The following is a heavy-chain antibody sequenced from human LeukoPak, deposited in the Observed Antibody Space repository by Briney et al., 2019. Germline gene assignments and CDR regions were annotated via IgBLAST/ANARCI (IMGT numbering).Heavy chain of an antibody. Sequence: PGGSLRLSCAASGFTFSTYAMTWVRQAPGKGLQWVSTISGSGLSSYYADSVKGRFTISRDNSKDALYLQMRSLRPEDTAVYYCVKFDSSGYYGDFWGQGTLVTVSS. J-gene: IGHJ4*02. CDR2: ISGSGLSS. CDR3: VKFDSSGYYGDF. CDR1: GFTFSTYA. D-gene: IGHD3-22*01. V-gene: IGHV3-23*01.